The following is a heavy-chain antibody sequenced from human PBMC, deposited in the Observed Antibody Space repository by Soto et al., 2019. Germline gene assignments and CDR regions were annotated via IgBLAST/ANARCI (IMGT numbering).Heavy chain of an antibody. CDR2: MNPNSGNT. D-gene: IGHD6-13*01. CDR3: AGWGIAAVGGPRFDY. V-gene: IGHV1-8*01. J-gene: IGHJ4*02. CDR1: GYTFTSYD. Sequence: QVQLVQSGAEVKKPGASVKVSCKASGYTFTSYDINWVRQATGQGLEWMGWMNPNSGNTGYAQKFQGRVTMTRNTSKGTAYRELSSRSCGAPPVYYWAGWGIAAVGGPRFDYGAQGPLVPAS.